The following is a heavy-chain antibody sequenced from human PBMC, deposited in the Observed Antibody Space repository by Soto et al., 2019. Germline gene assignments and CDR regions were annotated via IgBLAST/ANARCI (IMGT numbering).Heavy chain of an antibody. D-gene: IGHD2-15*01. CDR2: ISHTGDT. V-gene: IGHV4-61*01. CDR3: ARIVVGVTVDL. J-gene: IGHJ4*02. CDR1: DASVWSDSYF. Sequence: QVQLRESGPGLLKPSETLSLTCTVSDASVWSDSYFWTWIRQPPGKGLEWIAYISHTGDTNYNPFLKSRVTISIDTSRNQFSLTVTSVTAADTAVYFCARIVVGVTVDLWGQGSLVTVSS.